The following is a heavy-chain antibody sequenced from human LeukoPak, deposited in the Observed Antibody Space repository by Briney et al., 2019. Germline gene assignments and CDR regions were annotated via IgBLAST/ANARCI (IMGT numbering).Heavy chain of an antibody. V-gene: IGHV3-33*01. CDR1: GFTFSSYG. D-gene: IGHD2-2*01. CDR2: ICYDGSNK. CDR3: AVGGVVPAARPGWFDP. Sequence: PGGSLRLSCAASGFTFSSYGMHWVRQAPGKGLEWVAVICYDGSNKYYADSVKGRFTIPRDNSKNTLYLQMNSLRAEDTAVYYCAVGGVVPAARPGWFDPWGQGTLVTVSS. J-gene: IGHJ5*02.